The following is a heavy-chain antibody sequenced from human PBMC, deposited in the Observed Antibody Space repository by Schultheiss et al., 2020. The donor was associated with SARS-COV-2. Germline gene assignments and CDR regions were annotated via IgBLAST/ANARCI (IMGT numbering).Heavy chain of an antibody. CDR2: INHSGST. CDR1: GGSISSYY. Sequence: SETLSLTCTVSGGSISSYYWSWIRQPPGKGLEWIGEINHSGSTNYNPSLKSRVTISVDTSKNQFSLKLSSVTAADTAVYYCARDCSSTSCLTGGMDVWGQGTTVTVSS. CDR3: ARDCSSTSCLTGGMDV. D-gene: IGHD2-2*01. V-gene: IGHV4-34*01. J-gene: IGHJ6*02.